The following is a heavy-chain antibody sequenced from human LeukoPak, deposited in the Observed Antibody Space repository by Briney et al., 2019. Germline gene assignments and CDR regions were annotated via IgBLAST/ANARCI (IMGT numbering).Heavy chain of an antibody. J-gene: IGHJ4*02. V-gene: IGHV4-30-4*01. CDR1: GGSISSGDYF. Sequence: MPSETLSLTCSVSGGSISSGDYFWTWIRQPPGKGLEYIGYIYYSGTTYYNPSLKSRITMSVDMSANQFSLRLTSVSAADTAVYYCARSWYVPFDYWGQETLVTVSS. CDR2: IYYSGTT. D-gene: IGHD6-13*01. CDR3: ARSWYVPFDY.